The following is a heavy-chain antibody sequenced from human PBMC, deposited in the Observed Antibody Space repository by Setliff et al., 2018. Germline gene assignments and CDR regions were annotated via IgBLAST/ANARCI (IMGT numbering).Heavy chain of an antibody. J-gene: IGHJ4*02. Sequence: GASVKVSCKASGYTFSDYLIHWVRQAPGLRPEWIGRVDCNSGSVHYAQNFQSRVSVTRDPSTTTAFMELSSLRSDDTAIYYCARDRKEIVVKPPAASLDYWGQGTQVTVSS. CDR1: GYTFSDYL. V-gene: IGHV1-46*01. CDR3: ARDRKEIVVKPPAASLDY. D-gene: IGHD2-2*01. CDR2: VDCNSGSV.